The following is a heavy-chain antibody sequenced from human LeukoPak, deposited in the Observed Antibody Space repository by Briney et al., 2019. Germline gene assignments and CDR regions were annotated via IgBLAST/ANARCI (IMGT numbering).Heavy chain of an antibody. V-gene: IGHV1-18*01. D-gene: IGHD3-22*01. Sequence: ASVTVSCKASGYTFTSYGISWVRQAPGQGLEWMGWISSYNGNTNYAQKLQGRVTMTTDTSTSTAYMGLRSLRSDDTAVYYCARVPMYYYDSSGYYRSRFDYWGQGTLVTVSS. CDR1: GYTFTSYG. J-gene: IGHJ4*02. CDR3: ARVPMYYYDSSGYYRSRFDY. CDR2: ISSYNGNT.